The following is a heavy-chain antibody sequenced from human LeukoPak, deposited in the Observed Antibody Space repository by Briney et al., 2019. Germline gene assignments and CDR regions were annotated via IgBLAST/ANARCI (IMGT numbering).Heavy chain of an antibody. CDR1: GGSISSYY. CDR2: IYSSGST. V-gene: IGHV4-4*07. Sequence: SETLSLTCTVSGGSISSYYWSWIRQPAGKGLEWIGRIYSSGSTNYNPSLKSRVTTSVDSSKNQFSLIVRSVTAADTAVYYCARAGVGGSGWSYFDYWGQGTLVTVSS. D-gene: IGHD6-19*01. CDR3: ARAGVGGSGWSYFDY. J-gene: IGHJ4*02.